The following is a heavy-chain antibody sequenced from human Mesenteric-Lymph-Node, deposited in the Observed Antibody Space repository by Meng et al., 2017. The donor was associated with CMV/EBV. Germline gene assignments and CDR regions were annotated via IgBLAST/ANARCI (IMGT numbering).Heavy chain of an antibody. J-gene: IGHJ4*02. V-gene: IGHV3-48*03. CDR2: ISGSGNAI. Sequence: GESLKISCAASGFIFNTYEMNWVRQVPGKGLEWISYISGSGNAIYYADSVKGRFTISRDNAKNSLYLLMNSLRAEDTAVYYCARGRLTIAIQSGGQGALVTVSS. CDR1: GFIFNTYE. D-gene: IGHD3-10*01. CDR3: ARGRLTIAIQS.